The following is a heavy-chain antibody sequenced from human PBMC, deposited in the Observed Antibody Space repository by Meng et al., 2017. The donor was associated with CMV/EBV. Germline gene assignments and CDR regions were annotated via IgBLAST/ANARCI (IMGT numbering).Heavy chain of an antibody. V-gene: IGHV3-9*01. Sequence: GGSLRLSCAASGFTFDDYSMHWVRQAPGKGLEWVAGISWNSGSIGYADSVKGRFTISRDNTKNSLYLQMNSLRAEDTALYYCAKSHGYCNGGSCFIYDYWGQGTLVTVSS. CDR2: ISWNSGSI. CDR3: AKSHGYCNGGSCFIYDY. J-gene: IGHJ4*02. D-gene: IGHD2-15*01. CDR1: GFTFDDYS.